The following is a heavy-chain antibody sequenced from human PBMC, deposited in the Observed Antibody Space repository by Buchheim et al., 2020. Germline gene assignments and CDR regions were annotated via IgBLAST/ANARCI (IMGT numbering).Heavy chain of an antibody. Sequence: EVQLLESGGGLVQPGGSLRLSCAASGFTFSSYAMSWVRQAPGKGLEWVSAISGSGGSTYYADSVKGRFTISRDNSKNNLYLQMNSLRAEDTAVYYCAKCGSGVLLWFGYGMDVWGQGTT. J-gene: IGHJ6*02. CDR3: AKCGSGVLLWFGYGMDV. V-gene: IGHV3-23*01. CDR2: ISGSGGST. CDR1: GFTFSSYA. D-gene: IGHD3-10*01.